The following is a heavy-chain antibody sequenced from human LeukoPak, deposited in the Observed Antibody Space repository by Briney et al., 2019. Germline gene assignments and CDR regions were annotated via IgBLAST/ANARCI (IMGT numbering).Heavy chain of an antibody. CDR2: IWYDGSNK. CDR1: GFTFDAYA. V-gene: IGHV3-33*08. J-gene: IGHJ4*02. Sequence: GGSLRLSCAASGFTFDAYAMHWVRQAPGKGLEWVAVIWYDGSNKYYADSVKGRFTISRDNSKNTLFLQMNSLRAEDTAVYYCARGAYQLLRGYSYGHFDYWGQGTLVTVSS. CDR3: ARGAYQLLRGYSYGHFDY. D-gene: IGHD5-18*01.